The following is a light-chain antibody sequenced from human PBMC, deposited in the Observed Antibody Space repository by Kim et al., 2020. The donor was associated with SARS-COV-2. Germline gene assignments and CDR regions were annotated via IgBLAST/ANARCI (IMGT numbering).Light chain of an antibody. CDR1: HNVDIS. J-gene: IGKJ4*01. CDR2: DAA. Sequence: EIVLTQSPATLSLFPGESATLSCSASHNVDISLAWYQQTPGQPPRLLIYDAAVRAAGIPDRFSGSGSGTDFTFTIGSLAPEDFAVYYCQQRGSWPPALTFGGGTKVDIK. V-gene: IGKV3-11*01. CDR3: QQRGSWPPALT.